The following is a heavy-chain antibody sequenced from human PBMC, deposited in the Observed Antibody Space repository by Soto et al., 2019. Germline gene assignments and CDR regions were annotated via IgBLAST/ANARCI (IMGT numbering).Heavy chain of an antibody. CDR2: INSDGSST. Sequence: EVQLVESGGGLVKPGGSLSLSCAPAGFPFGGYWSHWVRQPPGKGLVWFSRINSDGSSTSYADSVKGRFTISRDNAKNTLYLQMNSLRAEDTAVYYCVRTSLVVAAATREDYWGQGTLVTVSS. CDR1: GFPFGGYW. V-gene: IGHV3-74*01. J-gene: IGHJ4*02. D-gene: IGHD2-15*01. CDR3: VRTSLVVAAATREDY.